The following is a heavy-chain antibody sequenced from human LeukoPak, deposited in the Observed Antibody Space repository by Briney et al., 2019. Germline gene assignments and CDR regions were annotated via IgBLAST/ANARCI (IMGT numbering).Heavy chain of an antibody. V-gene: IGHV3-23*01. D-gene: IGHD3-22*01. CDR1: GFTFSSYA. CDR2: ISGSGGST. CDR3: AKEVGYYDSPPDY. J-gene: IGHJ4*02. Sequence: GGSLRLSCAASGFTFSSYAMSWVRQAPRKGLEWVSAISGSGGSTYYADSVKGRFTISRDNSKNTLYLQMNSLRAEGTAVYYCAKEVGYYDSPPDYWGQGTLVTVSS.